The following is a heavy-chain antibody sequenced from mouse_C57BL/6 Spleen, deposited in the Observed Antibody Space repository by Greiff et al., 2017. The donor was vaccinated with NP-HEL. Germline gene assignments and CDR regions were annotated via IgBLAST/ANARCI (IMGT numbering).Heavy chain of an antibody. D-gene: IGHD2-9*01. CDR3: TRSYYGYDGFFDY. J-gene: IGHJ2*01. Sequence: QVQLQQSGAELVRPGASVTLSCKASGYTFTDYEMHWVRQTPVQGLEWIGAIDPKTGGTAYNRKFKGKAILTADKSSSTAYMELRSLTSEDSAVYYCTRSYYGYDGFFDYWGQGTTLTVSS. CDR1: GYTFTDYE. CDR2: IDPKTGGT. V-gene: IGHV1-15*01.